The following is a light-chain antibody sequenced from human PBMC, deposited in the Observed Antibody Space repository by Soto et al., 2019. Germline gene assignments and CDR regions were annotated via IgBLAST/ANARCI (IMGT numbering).Light chain of an antibody. J-gene: IGLJ1*01. CDR3: KSYAGSNTYV. Sequence: QSVLTQPASVSGSPGQSITISCTGTSTDIGAYNYVSWYQQHPGKAPKLLIYEVTNRPSGVSNRFSGSKSGNTASLTVSGLQAADEADYFCKSYAGSNTYVFGSGTKVTAL. CDR2: EVT. CDR1: STDIGAYNY. V-gene: IGLV2-14*01.